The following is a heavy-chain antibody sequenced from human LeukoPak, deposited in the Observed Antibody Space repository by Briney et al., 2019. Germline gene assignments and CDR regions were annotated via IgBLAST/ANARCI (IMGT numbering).Heavy chain of an antibody. J-gene: IGHJ3*02. Sequence: SETLSLTCTVSGGSISSYYWSWIRQPPGKGLEWIGYIYTSGSTNYNPSPKSRVTISVDTSKNQFSLKLSSVTAAHTAVYYCARLGGSSWYFDAFDIWGQGTMVTVSS. CDR1: GGSISSYY. CDR2: IYTSGST. D-gene: IGHD6-13*01. CDR3: ARLGGSSWYFDAFDI. V-gene: IGHV4-4*09.